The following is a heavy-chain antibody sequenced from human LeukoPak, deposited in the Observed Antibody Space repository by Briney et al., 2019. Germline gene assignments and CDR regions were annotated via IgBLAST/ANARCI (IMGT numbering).Heavy chain of an antibody. J-gene: IGHJ6*03. CDR2: IIPIFGTA. CDR1: GGTFSSYA. Sequence: ASVKVSCKASGGTFSSYAISWVRQAPGQGLEWMGGIIPIFGTANYAQKFQGRVTITADESTSTACMELSSLRSEDTAVYYCARDWGYCSGGSCLPYYYMDVWGKGTTVTISS. CDR3: ARDWGYCSGGSCLPYYYMDV. D-gene: IGHD2-15*01. V-gene: IGHV1-69*01.